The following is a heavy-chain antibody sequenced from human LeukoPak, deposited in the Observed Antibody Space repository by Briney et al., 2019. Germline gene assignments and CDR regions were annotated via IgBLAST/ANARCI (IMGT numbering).Heavy chain of an antibody. Sequence: ASVNVSCKASGHTFTGYYMHWVRQAPGQGLEWMGWINPNSGGTNYAQKFQGRATMTRDTSISTAYMELSRLRSDDTAVYYCAXTAEPDLYLDYWGQGTLVTVSS. CDR2: INPNSGGT. D-gene: IGHD1-14*01. J-gene: IGHJ4*02. CDR1: GHTFTGYY. CDR3: AXTAEPDLYLDY. V-gene: IGHV1-2*02.